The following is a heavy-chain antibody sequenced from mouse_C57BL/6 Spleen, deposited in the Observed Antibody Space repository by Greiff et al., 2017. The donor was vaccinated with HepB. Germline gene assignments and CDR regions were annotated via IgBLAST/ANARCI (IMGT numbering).Heavy chain of an antibody. J-gene: IGHJ2*01. V-gene: IGHV5-6*01. Sequence: EVQGVESGGDLVKPGGSLKLSCAASGFTFSSYGMSWVRQTPDKRLEWVATISSGGSYTDYPDSVKGRFTISRDNAKNTLYLQMSSLKSEDTAMYYCARQDYGSCYYFDYWGQGTTLTVAS. CDR2: ISSGGSYT. D-gene: IGHD1-1*01. CDR1: GFTFSSYG. CDR3: ARQDYGSCYYFDY.